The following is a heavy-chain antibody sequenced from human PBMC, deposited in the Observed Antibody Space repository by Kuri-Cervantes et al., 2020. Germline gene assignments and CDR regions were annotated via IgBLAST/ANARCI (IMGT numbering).Heavy chain of an antibody. J-gene: IGHJ5*02. CDR2: ISWNSGSI. V-gene: IGHV3-9*01. CDR1: GFTFDDYA. CDR3: AKASGGATLYWFDP. Sequence: GGSLRLSCAASGFTFDDYAMHWVRQAPGKGLEWVSGISWNSGSIGYADSVKGRFTISRDNAKNSLYLQTNSLRAEDTVLYYCAKASGGATLYWFDPWGQGTLVTVSS. D-gene: IGHD1-26*01.